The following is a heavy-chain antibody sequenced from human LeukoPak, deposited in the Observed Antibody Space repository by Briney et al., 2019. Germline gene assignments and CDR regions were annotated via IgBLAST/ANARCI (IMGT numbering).Heavy chain of an antibody. D-gene: IGHD3-22*01. CDR3: AREVYYYDTSPEGGFDY. CDR1: GYTFTSYY. Sequence: GASVKVSCKASGYTFTSYYMHWVRQAPGQGLEWMGIINPSGGSTSYAQKFQGRVTMTRDTSTSTVYMELSSLRSEDTAVYYCAREVYYYDTSPEGGFDYWGQGTLVTVSS. CDR2: INPSGGST. J-gene: IGHJ4*02. V-gene: IGHV1-46*01.